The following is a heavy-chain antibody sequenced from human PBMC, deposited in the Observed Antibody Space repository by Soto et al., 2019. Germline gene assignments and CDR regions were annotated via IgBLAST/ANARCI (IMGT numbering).Heavy chain of an antibody. J-gene: IGHJ4*02. CDR1: GGSISSAAYY. V-gene: IGHV4-31*03. CDR2: IPHSGST. Sequence: SSETLSLTCTVSGGSISSAAYYWSWIRQHPGKGLEWIGYIPHSGSTYYTPSLKSRVIISADTSKNQFSLNLTSVTAADTAVYYCAREYTYGSNFFDCWGQGALVTVSS. D-gene: IGHD5-18*01. CDR3: AREYTYGSNFFDC.